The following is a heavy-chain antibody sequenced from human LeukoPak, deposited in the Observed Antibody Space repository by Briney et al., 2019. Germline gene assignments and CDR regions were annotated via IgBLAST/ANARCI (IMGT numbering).Heavy chain of an antibody. CDR3: ARGLSVDY. CDR1: GGSFNSYS. J-gene: IGHJ4*02. V-gene: IGHV1-8*01. CDR2: MNPNSGNT. Sequence: ASVKVSCKASGGSFNSYSISWIRQAPGQGLEWMGWMNPNSGNTGYAQKFQGRVTMTRNTSISTAYMELSSLRSEDTAVYYCARGLSVDYWGQGTLVTVSS. D-gene: IGHD6-19*01.